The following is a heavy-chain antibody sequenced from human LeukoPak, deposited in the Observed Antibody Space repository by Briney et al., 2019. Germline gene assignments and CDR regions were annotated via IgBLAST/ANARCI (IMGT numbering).Heavy chain of an antibody. J-gene: IGHJ4*02. CDR3: APGETAYYFDY. D-gene: IGHD1-14*01. CDR1: GYTFTGYY. V-gene: IGHV1-2*02. Sequence: ASVKVSCKASGYTFTGYYMHWVRQAPGQGLEWMGWINPNSRGTNYAQKFQGRVTMTRDTSISTAYMELSRLRSDDTAMYYCAPGETAYYFDYWGQGTLVTVSP. CDR2: INPNSRGT.